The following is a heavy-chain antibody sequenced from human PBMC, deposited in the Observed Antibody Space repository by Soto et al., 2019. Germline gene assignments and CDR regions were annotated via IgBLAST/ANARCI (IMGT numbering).Heavy chain of an antibody. CDR2: VNQDGGET. V-gene: IGHV3-7*01. J-gene: IGHJ4*02. CDR1: GFTFSSSW. CDR3: ASGPN. Sequence: EVHLVESGGGWVQPGGSLRLSCAASGFTFSSSWMSWVRQAPGKGLEWVATVNQDGGETYYVDSVKGRFSISRDNANRYLFLQMDNLRVEDTAVYYCASGPNWGQGTLVTVSS.